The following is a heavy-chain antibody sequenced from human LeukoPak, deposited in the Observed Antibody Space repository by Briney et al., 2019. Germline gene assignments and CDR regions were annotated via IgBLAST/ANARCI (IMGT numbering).Heavy chain of an antibody. V-gene: IGHV3-15*01. CDR1: AFTFSNAW. D-gene: IGHD7-27*01. CDR3: TTDLPNWGDAYYYYMDV. J-gene: IGHJ6*03. Sequence: PGGSLRLSCVASAFTFSNAWMSWVRQAPGKGPEWVGRIKSKTDGGTTDYAAPVKGRFIISRDDSINTLYLQMNSLKIEDTAVYYCTTDLPNWGDAYYYYMDVWGKGTTVTISS. CDR2: IKSKTDGGTT.